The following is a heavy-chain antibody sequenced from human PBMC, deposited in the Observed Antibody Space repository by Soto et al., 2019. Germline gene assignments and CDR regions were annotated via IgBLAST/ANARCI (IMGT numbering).Heavy chain of an antibody. CDR3: ARSLLQGDF. CDR1: GYTFIHYY. D-gene: IGHD2-21*01. CDR2: INPNGGST. J-gene: IGHJ4*02. V-gene: IGHV1-46*01. Sequence: QVQLVQSGAEVKKPGASVKISCKASGYTFIHYYIHWVRQAPGQGLEWMAIINPNGGSTNYAQKFQGRVTVTRDTSTTTVSMELNSLESDDTAVYFCARSLLQGDFWGQGTLVTVSS.